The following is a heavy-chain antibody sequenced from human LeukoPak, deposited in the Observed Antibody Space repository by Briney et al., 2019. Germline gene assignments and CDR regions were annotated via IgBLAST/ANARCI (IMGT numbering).Heavy chain of an antibody. CDR1: GYTFTSYD. J-gene: IGHJ6*02. CDR2: MNPNSGNT. V-gene: IGHV1-8*02. D-gene: IGHD1-26*01. Sequence: ASVKVSCKASGYTFTSYDINWVRQATGQELEWMGWMNPNSGNTGYAQKFQGRVTMTKNTSISTAYMELGSLTSEDTAVYYCARAYSGSYYYYDMDVWGQGTTVTVSS. CDR3: ARAYSGSYYYYDMDV.